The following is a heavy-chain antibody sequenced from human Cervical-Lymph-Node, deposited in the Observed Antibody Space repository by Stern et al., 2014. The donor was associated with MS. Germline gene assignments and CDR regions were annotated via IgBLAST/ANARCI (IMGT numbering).Heavy chain of an antibody. CDR3: VRDRGLATVTSYFDY. V-gene: IGHV3-21*01. J-gene: IGHJ4*02. CDR1: GFNFRTFT. CDR2: ISSSNSYT. D-gene: IGHD4-17*01. Sequence: MRLVESGGGLVEPGGSLRLSCAASGFNFRTFTMSWVRQAPGKGLECVSSISSSNSYTYYADSVKGRFTISRDNAKTSLYLQMDSLRAEDTAVYYCVRDRGLATVTSYFDYWGQGILVTVSS.